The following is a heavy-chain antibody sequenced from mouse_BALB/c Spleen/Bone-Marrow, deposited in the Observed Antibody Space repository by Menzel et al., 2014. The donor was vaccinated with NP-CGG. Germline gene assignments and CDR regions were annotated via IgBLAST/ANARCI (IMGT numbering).Heavy chain of an antibody. CDR1: GFNIKDTY. J-gene: IGHJ2*01. D-gene: IGHD1-1*01. CDR3: ARMYYYGRGYFDY. Sequence: EVQLQESGAELVKPGASVKLSRTPSGFNIKDTYMHWVKQRPEQGLEWIGRIDPANGNTKYDPKFQGKATITADTSSNTAYLQLSSLTSEDTAVYYCARMYYYGRGYFDYWGQGTTLTVSS. CDR2: IDPANGNT. V-gene: IGHV14-3*02.